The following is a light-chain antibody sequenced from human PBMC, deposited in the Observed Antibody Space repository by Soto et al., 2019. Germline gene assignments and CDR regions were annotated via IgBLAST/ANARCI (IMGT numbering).Light chain of an antibody. V-gene: IGLV2-14*03. CDR3: SSYTSTSTLV. J-gene: IGLJ2*01. Sequence: QSVLTQPASVSGSPGQSITISCTGTSSDVGAYNYVSWYQQHPGKVPKLIIYDVNNRPSGVSNRFSGSKSGNTASLTISGLQAEDEADYYCSSYTSTSTLVFGGGTQLTVL. CDR1: SSDVGAYNY. CDR2: DVN.